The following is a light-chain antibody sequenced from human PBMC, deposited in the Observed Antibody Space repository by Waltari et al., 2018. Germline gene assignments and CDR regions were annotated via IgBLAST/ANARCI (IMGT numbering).Light chain of an antibody. CDR3: QSADSIGAYLV. J-gene: IGLJ2*01. V-gene: IGLV3-25*03. Sequence: SYELTQPPSVSVSPGQTATITCSGDALPKQYAYWYQQKPGQAPVLVIYGDTKRPSGSPWRFSGSSSGTTVTLTIIGVQAEDEADYYCQSADSIGAYLVFGGGTKLTVL. CDR1: ALPKQY. CDR2: GDT.